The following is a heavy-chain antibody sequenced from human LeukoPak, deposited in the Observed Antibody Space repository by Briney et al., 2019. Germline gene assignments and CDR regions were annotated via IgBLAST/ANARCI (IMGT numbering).Heavy chain of an antibody. J-gene: IGHJ4*02. CDR3: ARSFDC. CDR1: GFTFSSYT. Sequence: GGSLRLSCAASGFTFSSYTMNWARQAPGKGLEWVSYISSSSTTIDYADSVKGRFTVSRDNAKNSLYLQMNSLRDEDTAVYFCARSFDCWGQGTLVTVSS. V-gene: IGHV3-48*02. CDR2: ISSSSTTI.